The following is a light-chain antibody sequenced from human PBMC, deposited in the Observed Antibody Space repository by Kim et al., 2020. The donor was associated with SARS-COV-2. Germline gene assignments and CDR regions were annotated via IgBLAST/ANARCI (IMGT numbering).Light chain of an antibody. CDR2: DAS. J-gene: IGKJ2*02. CDR3: QQGSNWRGT. V-gene: IGKV3-11*01. Sequence: EIVLTQSPATLSLSPGERATLSCRASQSVSSYLAWYQQKPGQAPRLLIYDASNRATGIPARFSGSGSGTDFTLTISSLEPEDFAVYYCQQGSNWRGTFGQGTKLEI. CDR1: QSVSSY.